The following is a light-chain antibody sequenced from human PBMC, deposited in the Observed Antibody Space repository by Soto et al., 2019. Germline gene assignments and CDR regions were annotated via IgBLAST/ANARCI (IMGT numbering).Light chain of an antibody. CDR1: QSVDSY. J-gene: IGKJ4*01. V-gene: IGKV3-11*01. CDR2: DAS. Sequence: EIVLTQSPATLSLSPGDRATLSCRASQSVDSYLAWYQQKPGQAPRLLIFDASNRATGIPARFSGSGSGTDFTLTISSLEPEDFAIYYCQQRSKWPLTFGGGTKVEIK. CDR3: QQRSKWPLT.